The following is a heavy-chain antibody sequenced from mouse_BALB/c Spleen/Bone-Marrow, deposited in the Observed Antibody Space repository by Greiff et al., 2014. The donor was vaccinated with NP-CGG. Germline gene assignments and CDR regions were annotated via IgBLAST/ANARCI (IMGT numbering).Heavy chain of an antibody. Sequence: VQLQQSGPELVKPGASVKMSCKASGYTFTSYVMHWVKQKPGQGLEWIGCINPYNDGTKYNEKFKGKATLTSDKSSSTAYMELSSLTSEDSAVYYCAREGGYDEDYFDYGGQGTTLTVSS. CDR2: INPYNDGT. CDR3: AREGGYDEDYFDY. J-gene: IGHJ2*01. D-gene: IGHD2-2*01. V-gene: IGHV1-14*01. CDR1: GYTFTSYV.